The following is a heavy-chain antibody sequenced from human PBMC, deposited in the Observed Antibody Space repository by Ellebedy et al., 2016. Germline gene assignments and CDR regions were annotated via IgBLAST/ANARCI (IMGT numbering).Heavy chain of an antibody. V-gene: IGHV4-39*07. CDR1: VGSIFTSGYY. CDR2: IYYSGRT. Sequence: ESLKISXSVSVGSIFTSGYYWGWIRQPPGKGLEWIGSIYYSGRTYYNPSLRSRVTISLDTSKNQFSLKVTSVAAADTAVYYCARDVSLYSSSPSFDFWGRGTLVTVSS. D-gene: IGHD6-6*01. CDR3: ARDVSLYSSSPSFDF. J-gene: IGHJ4*02.